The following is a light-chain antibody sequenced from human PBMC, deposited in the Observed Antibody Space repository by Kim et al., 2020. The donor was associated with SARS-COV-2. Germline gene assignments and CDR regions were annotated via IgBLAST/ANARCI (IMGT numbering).Light chain of an antibody. V-gene: IGKV3-11*01. CDR2: DAS. CDR1: HSVSSY. Sequence: CPGEKATLSRRASHSVSSYLAWYKQKPGPAPRRLIYDASNRATGTPARCSGSGAGTDFTLTISSLEPENFAVYYSQQRRNRPITLGQGTRLEIK. J-gene: IGKJ5*01. CDR3: QQRRNRPIT.